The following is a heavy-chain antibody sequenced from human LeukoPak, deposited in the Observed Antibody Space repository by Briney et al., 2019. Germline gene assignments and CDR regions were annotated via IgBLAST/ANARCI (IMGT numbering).Heavy chain of an antibody. J-gene: IGHJ3*01. CDR3: ARDPNGDYIGAFDF. Sequence: PGGSLRLSCAASGLTFSNYAMIWVRQATGQGLEWVSAIRSGGSANYSDPVKARFTISRDNSKNTLYLQMNSLRAEDTALYFCARDPNGDYIGAFDFWGRGTVVTVSS. CDR1: GLTFSNYA. D-gene: IGHD4-17*01. CDR2: IRSGGSA. V-gene: IGHV3-23*01.